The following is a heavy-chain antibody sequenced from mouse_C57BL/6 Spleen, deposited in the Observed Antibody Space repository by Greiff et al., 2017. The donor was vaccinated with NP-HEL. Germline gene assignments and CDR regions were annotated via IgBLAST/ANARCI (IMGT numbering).Heavy chain of an antibody. CDR3: ARSLHPGAMDY. V-gene: IGHV7-3*01. CDR2: IRNKANGYTT. Sequence: EVKLVESGGGLVQPGGSLSLSCAASGFTFTDYYMSWVRQPPGKALEWLGFIRNKANGYTTEYSASVKGRFTISRDNSKSILYLQMNALRAEDSATYYCARSLHPGAMDYWGQGTSVTVSS. J-gene: IGHJ4*01. CDR1: GFTFTDYY. D-gene: IGHD2-10*01.